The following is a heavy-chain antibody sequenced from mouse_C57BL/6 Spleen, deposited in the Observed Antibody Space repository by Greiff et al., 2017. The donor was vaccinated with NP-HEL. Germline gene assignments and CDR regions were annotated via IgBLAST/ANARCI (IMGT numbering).Heavy chain of an antibody. CDR3: ARSYYYGSSFYPFYAMDY. CDR2: INPSNGGT. Sequence: VQLQQPGTELVKPGASVKLSCKASGYTFTSYWMHWVKQRPGQGLEWIGNINPSNGGTNYNEKFKSKATLTVDKSSSTAYMQLSSLTSEDSAVYYCARSYYYGSSFYPFYAMDYWGQGTSVTVSS. D-gene: IGHD1-1*01. CDR1: GYTFTSYW. J-gene: IGHJ4*01. V-gene: IGHV1-53*01.